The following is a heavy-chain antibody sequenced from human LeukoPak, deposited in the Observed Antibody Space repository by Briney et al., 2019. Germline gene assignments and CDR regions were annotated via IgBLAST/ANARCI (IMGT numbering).Heavy chain of an antibody. CDR1: GGSISSYY. V-gene: IGHV4-4*07. CDR2: IYTSGST. J-gene: IGHJ4*02. Sequence: SETLSLTCTVSGGSISSYYWNWIRQPAGKGLEWIGRIYTSGSTNYNPSLKSRVTMSVDTSKNQFSLKLSSVTAADTAVYYCARDMAPITMVRGVHPFDYWGQGTLVTVSS. D-gene: IGHD3-10*01. CDR3: ARDMAPITMVRGVHPFDY.